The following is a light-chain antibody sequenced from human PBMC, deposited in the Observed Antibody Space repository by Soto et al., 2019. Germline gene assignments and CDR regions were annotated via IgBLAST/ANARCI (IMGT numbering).Light chain of an antibody. CDR3: QYYNNWLAT. CDR2: AAS. J-gene: IGKJ4*01. CDR1: QTISNT. Sequence: EIVLTQSQATLSVSPGDKVSLSCRANQTISNTLAWYQQKPGQAPRLLIYAASTRATGVSARFSGSGSGTEFTLTISSLQSEDFTIYYCQYYNNWLATFGGGANVDIK. V-gene: IGKV3-15*01.